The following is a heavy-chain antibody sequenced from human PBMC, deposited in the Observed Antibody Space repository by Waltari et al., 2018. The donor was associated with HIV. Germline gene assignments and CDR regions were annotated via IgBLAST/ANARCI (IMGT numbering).Heavy chain of an antibody. V-gene: IGHV4-34*01. D-gene: IGHD3-3*01. Sequence: QVQLQQWGAGLLKPSETLSLTCAVYGGSFSGYYWSWIRQPPGKGLEWIGEINHSGSTNYNPSLKSRVTISVDTSKNQFSLKLSSVTAADTAVYYCARGPVAIRFLEWLGYAFDIWGQGTMVTVSS. J-gene: IGHJ3*02. CDR3: ARGPVAIRFLEWLGYAFDI. CDR1: GGSFSGYY. CDR2: INHSGST.